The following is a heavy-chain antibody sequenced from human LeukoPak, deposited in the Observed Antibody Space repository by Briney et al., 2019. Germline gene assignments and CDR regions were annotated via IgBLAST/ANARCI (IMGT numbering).Heavy chain of an antibody. CDR1: GGSIINYY. CDR2: VYYSGST. J-gene: IGHJ4*02. CDR3: AGQNIPTPHDY. D-gene: IGHD2-2*02. Sequence: SETLSLTCTVSGGSIINYYWTWIRQPPGKGLEWIGYVYYSGSTSYNPSLKSRVTISVDTSKNQFSLNLRSVTAADTAVYYCAGQNIPTPHDYWGQGTQVTVSS. V-gene: IGHV4-59*12.